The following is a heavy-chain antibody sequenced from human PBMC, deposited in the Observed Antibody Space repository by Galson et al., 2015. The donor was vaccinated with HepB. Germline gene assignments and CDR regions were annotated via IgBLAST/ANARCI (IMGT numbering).Heavy chain of an antibody. CDR1: GYTFTNYG. J-gene: IGHJ5*02. CDR3: ARDSYCGGDCYPGYTWLDP. V-gene: IGHV1-18*01. CDR2: ISAYDGNT. D-gene: IGHD2-21*01. Sequence: SVKVSCKASGYTFTNYGITWARQAPGQGLEWMGWISAYDGNTKYAQKVQGRVTMTTDTSTNTAYMDLRSLTFDDTAVYYCARDSYCGGDCYPGYTWLDPWGQGTLVTVSS.